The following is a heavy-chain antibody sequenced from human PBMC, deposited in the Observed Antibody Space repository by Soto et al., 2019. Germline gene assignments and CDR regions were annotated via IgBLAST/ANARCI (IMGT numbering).Heavy chain of an antibody. D-gene: IGHD3-3*01. CDR2: IVVGSGNT. J-gene: IGHJ6*03. Sequence: ASVKVSCKASGFTFTSSAMQWVRQARGQRLEWIGWIVVGSGNTNYAQKFQERVTITRDMSTSTAYMELSSLRSEDTAVYYCAAGAHYDFWSGYPGPIDVRAKRTTVTGSS. CDR3: AAGAHYDFWSGYPGPIDV. V-gene: IGHV1-58*02. CDR1: GFTFTSSA.